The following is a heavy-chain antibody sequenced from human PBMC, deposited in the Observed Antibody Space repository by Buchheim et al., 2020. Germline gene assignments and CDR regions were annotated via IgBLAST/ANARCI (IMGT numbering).Heavy chain of an antibody. Sequence: EVQLVESGGGLVQPGGSLRLSCSAPGFPFSIYWMHWVRQAPGKGLAWVSHINREGTTTNYADSVRGRFTLSRDNGQNTLYPQMNNLRAEDTAVYYCVRDMYGSGDYWGQGTL. CDR2: INREGTTT. J-gene: IGHJ4*02. CDR1: GFPFSIYW. V-gene: IGHV3-74*01. CDR3: VRDMYGSGDY. D-gene: IGHD3-10*01.